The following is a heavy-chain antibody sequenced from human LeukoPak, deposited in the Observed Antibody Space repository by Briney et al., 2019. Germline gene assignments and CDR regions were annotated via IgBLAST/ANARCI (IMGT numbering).Heavy chain of an antibody. CDR1: GFTFSSYT. V-gene: IGHV3-23*01. CDR2: ITTSDGNT. CDR3: AKDGGLWVSAHWGDS. Sequence: GSLRLSCAASGFTFSSYTMSWVRQAPGKGLEWVSTITTSDGNTYYADSVKGRFTVSRDNSKNTLFLQMNSLRAEDTAVYYCAKDGGLWVSAHWGDSWGRGTLVTVSS. J-gene: IGHJ4*02. D-gene: IGHD7-27*01.